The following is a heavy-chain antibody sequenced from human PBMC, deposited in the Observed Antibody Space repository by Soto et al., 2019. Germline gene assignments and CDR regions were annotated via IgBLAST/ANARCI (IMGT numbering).Heavy chain of an antibody. D-gene: IGHD1-1*01. CDR3: ARDAVVFPNNVFGMDV. CDR2: IYSGGST. J-gene: IGHJ6*02. V-gene: IGHV3-53*01. Sequence: QPGGSLRLSCAASGFTVSSNYMSWVRQAPGKGLEWVSVIYSGGSTYYADSVKGRFTISRDNSKNTLYLQMNSLRAEDTAVYYCARDAVVFPNNVFGMDVWGQGTTVTVSS. CDR1: GFTVSSNY.